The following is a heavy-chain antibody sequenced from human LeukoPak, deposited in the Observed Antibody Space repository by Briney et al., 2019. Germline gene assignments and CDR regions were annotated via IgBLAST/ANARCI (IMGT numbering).Heavy chain of an antibody. Sequence: GESLKISCKGSGYSFTSYWISWVRQMPGKGLEWMGRIDPSDSYTNYSPSFQGHVTISADKSISTAYLQWSSLKASDTAMYYCARHVIYGDYDHNWFGPWGQGTLVTVSS. D-gene: IGHD4-17*01. CDR2: IDPSDSYT. CDR3: ARHVIYGDYDHNWFGP. V-gene: IGHV5-10-1*01. J-gene: IGHJ5*02. CDR1: GYSFTSYW.